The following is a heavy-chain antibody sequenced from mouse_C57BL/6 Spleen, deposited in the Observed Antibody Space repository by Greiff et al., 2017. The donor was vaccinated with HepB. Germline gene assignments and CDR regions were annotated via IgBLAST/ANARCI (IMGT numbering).Heavy chain of an antibody. D-gene: IGHD2-1*01. V-gene: IGHV1-61*01. CDR1: GYTFTSYW. J-gene: IGHJ1*03. CDR2: IYPSASET. CDR3: ARMGDYYGNSWYCDV. Sequence: VQLQQPGAELVRPGSSVKLSCKASGYTFTSYWMDWVKQRPGQGLEWIGNIYPSASETHYNQKFKDKATLTVDKSSSPADMQLSSLTSEDSAVYYGARMGDYYGNSWYCDVWGTGTTVTVSA.